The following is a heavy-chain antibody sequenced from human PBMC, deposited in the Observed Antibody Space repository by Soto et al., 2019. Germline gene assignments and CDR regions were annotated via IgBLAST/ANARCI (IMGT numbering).Heavy chain of an antibody. CDR1: GGSISSSSYY. Sequence: PSETLSLTCTVSGGSISSSSYYWSWIRQPPGKGLEWIGEIIHSGSTNYNPSLKSRVTISVDTSKNQFSLKLSSVTAADTAVYYCATHPPYGPLDHWGQGTLVTVSS. D-gene: IGHD4-17*01. CDR2: IIHSGST. CDR3: ATHPPYGPLDH. J-gene: IGHJ4*02. V-gene: IGHV4-39*01.